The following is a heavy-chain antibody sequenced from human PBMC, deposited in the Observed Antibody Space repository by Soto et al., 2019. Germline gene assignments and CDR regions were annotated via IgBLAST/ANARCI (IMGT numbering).Heavy chain of an antibody. CDR2: IYWDDSK. V-gene: IGHV2-5*02. D-gene: IGHD3-10*01. Sequence: QITLKGSGPTLVKPTQTLTLTCTFSGFSLTTDRVGVGWIRQPPGEALARLAVIYWDDSKTYRPSLESRLTITKDTSKNQVALTMTNMDTLDTATYYCAHAYGGRSLYWGQGTLVTVSS. CDR3: AHAYGGRSLY. J-gene: IGHJ4*02. CDR1: GFSLTTDRVG.